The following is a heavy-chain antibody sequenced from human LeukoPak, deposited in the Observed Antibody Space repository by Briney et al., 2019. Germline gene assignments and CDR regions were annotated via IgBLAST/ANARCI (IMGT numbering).Heavy chain of an antibody. CDR2: ISSSSNYI. J-gene: IGHJ4*02. D-gene: IGHD3-10*01. Sequence: GGSLRLSCAASGFTFSSYSMNWVRQAPGKGLEWVSYISSSSNYINYADSVKGRFTISRDNAKNSLYLQMNSLRAGDTAVYYCARDESLVRGAAFDYWGQGTLVTVSS. CDR3: ARDESLVRGAAFDY. V-gene: IGHV3-21*01. CDR1: GFTFSSYS.